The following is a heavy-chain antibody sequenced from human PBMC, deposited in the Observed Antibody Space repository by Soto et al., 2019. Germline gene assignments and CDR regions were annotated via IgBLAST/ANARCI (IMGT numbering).Heavy chain of an antibody. CDR2: ITGNSEYK. V-gene: IGHV3-21*06. J-gene: IGHJ4*02. CDR1: GVSFSDYS. Sequence: GGSLRLSCVVSGVSFSDYSMNWVRQAPGKGLEWVSLITGNSEYKYYAGSVKGRFTVSRDNAKNSLYLQMNSLTVEDTAVYYCARSGELLKTFDSWGQGTLVTVS. D-gene: IGHD1-7*01. CDR3: ARSGELLKTFDS.